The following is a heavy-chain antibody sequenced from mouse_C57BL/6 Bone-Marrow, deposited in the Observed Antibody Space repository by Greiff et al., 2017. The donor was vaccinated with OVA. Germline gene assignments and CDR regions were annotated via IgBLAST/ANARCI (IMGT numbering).Heavy chain of an antibody. V-gene: IGHV5-12*01. CDR2: ISNGGGST. J-gene: IGHJ3*01. CDR1: GFTFSDYY. Sequence: EVQRVESGGGLVQPGGSLKLSCAASGFTFSDYYMYWVRQTPEKRLEWVAYISNGGGSTYYPDTVKGRFTISRDNAKNTLYLQMSRLKSEDTAMYYCARHLYYDYDVGFAYWGQGTLVTVSA. D-gene: IGHD2-4*01. CDR3: ARHLYYDYDVGFAY.